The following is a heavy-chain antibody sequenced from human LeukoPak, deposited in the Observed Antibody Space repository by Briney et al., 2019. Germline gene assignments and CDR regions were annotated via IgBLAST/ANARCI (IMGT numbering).Heavy chain of an antibody. CDR1: GFTFSSYE. Sequence: GGSLRLSCAASGFTFSSYEMNWVRQAPGKGLEWVSYISSSGSTIYYADSVKGRFTISRDNAKNSLYLQMNSLRAEDTAVYYCARGPTVTTIRSFDIWGQGTMVIVSS. CDR3: ARGPTVTTIRSFDI. CDR2: ISSSGSTI. D-gene: IGHD4-17*01. V-gene: IGHV3-48*03. J-gene: IGHJ3*02.